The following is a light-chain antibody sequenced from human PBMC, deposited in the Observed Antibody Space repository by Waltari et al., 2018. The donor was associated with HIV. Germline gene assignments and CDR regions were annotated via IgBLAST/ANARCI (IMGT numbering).Light chain of an antibody. J-gene: IGLJ2*01. CDR1: TSNLGANFD. CDR2: GKN. CDR3: QSYDNVLTAVI. Sequence: QSVLTQPPSVSGAPGQTVTVSCTGSTSNLGANFDVHWYQHLPGTAPKLLIYGKNDRPSGVPARFSGSRSGSSASLAITGLQAEDEADYYCQSYDNVLTAVIFGGGTKVTVL. V-gene: IGLV1-40*01.